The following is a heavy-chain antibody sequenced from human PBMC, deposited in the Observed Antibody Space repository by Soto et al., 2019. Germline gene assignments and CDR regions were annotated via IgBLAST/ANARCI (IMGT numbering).Heavy chain of an antibody. CDR1: GGSMNAHF. D-gene: IGHD2-15*01. J-gene: IGHJ4*02. CDR2: IYISGTT. V-gene: IGHV4-4*07. CDR3: ARINGGSPDF. Sequence: SSETLSLTCTASGGSMNAHFWSWIRQSAGKGLEWIGHIYISGTTMYNPSLKGRVTMSVDPPKNRLSLKLTSVTAADTAVYYCARINGGSPDFWGQGTLVTVSS.